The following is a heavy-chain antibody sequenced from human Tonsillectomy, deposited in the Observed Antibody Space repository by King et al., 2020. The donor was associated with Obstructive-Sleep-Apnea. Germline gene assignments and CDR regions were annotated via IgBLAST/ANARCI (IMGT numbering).Heavy chain of an antibody. D-gene: IGHD3-3*01. CDR3: ARAWRPNWSGDHCFLDD. CDR2: ISFDGSEK. V-gene: IGHV3-30*03. CDR1: VFSFRIYG. J-gene: IGHJ4*02. Sequence: VQLVESGGGVVQPGRSLRLSCAASVFSFRIYGMHWVRQAPGKGLEWVAVISFDGSEKHYADSVKGRFTISRDNSKNTVYLQMNSLGGEDTALYYCARAWRPNWSGDHCFLDDWGQGTLVTVSS.